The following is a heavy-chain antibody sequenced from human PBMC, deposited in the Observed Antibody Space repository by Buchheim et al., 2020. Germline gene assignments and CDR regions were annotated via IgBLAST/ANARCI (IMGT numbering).Heavy chain of an antibody. CDR2: ISTSSTTI. J-gene: IGHJ3*02. CDR1: DFSFGDYD. Sequence: EVQLVESGGGLVQPGGSLRLSCAASDFSFGDYDMNWVRQAPGKGLEWVSHISTSSTTIYYADSVKGRFIISRDNAQNSLYLQVNSLRVEDTALYYCTRATGWFGAFDIWGQGT. D-gene: IGHD3-10*01. V-gene: IGHV3-48*03. CDR3: TRATGWFGAFDI.